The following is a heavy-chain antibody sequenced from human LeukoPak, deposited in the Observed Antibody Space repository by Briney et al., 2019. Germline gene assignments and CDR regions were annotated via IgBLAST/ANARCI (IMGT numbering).Heavy chain of an antibody. CDR1: GGSITSSSYY. CDR2: IYTSGST. V-gene: IGHV4-61*02. J-gene: IGHJ6*04. D-gene: IGHD3-22*01. CDR3: ARVERVYYYDSSGYSGDV. Sequence: SETLSLTCTVSGGSITSSSYYWSWIRQPAGKGLEWIGRIYTSGSTNYNPSLKSRVTISVDTSKNQFSLKLSSVTAADTAVYYCARVERVYYYDSSGYSGDVWGKGTTVTISS.